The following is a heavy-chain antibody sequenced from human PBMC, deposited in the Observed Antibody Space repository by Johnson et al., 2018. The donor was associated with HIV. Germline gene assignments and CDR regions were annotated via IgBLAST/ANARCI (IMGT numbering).Heavy chain of an antibody. CDR2: INRDGSGP. V-gene: IGHV3-74*01. D-gene: IGHD6-6*01. CDR3: ARAQLLADDAFNK. CDR1: GFTFSSTW. J-gene: IGHJ3*02. Sequence: VQLVESGGGLVQPGGSLRLPFAASGFTFSSTWMHWFRQAPGKGLVWAHRINRDGSGPSYADSVRGRFTIPRDNAKNTLYLQMNSLRAEDTAVYYCARAQLLADDAFNKWGQGTMVTVSS.